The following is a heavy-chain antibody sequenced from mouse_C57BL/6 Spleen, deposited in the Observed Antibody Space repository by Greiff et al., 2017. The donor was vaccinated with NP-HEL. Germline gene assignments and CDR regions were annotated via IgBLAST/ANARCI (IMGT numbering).Heavy chain of an antibody. CDR2: ISSGSSTI. CDR1: GFTFSDYG. Sequence: EVKLMESGGGLVKPGGSLKLSCAASGFTFSDYGMHWVRQAPEKGLEWVAYISSGSSTIYYADTVKGRFTISRANAKNTLFLQMTSLRSEDTAMYYCARNYGSSWFAYWGQGTLVTVSA. CDR3: ARNYGSSWFAY. J-gene: IGHJ3*01. D-gene: IGHD1-1*01. V-gene: IGHV5-17*01.